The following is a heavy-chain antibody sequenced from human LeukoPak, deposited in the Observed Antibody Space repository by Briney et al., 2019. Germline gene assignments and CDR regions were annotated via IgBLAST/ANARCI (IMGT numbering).Heavy chain of an antibody. CDR1: GYSISSDYC. V-gene: IGHV4-38-2*02. Sequence: SETLSLTCIVSGYSISSDYCWGWIRQAPGKGLEWIGSISHRGSPYYNPSLQSRVTMSADTPNNHFSLRLSSVTAADTAVYYCARDGGFYYTALPNSWFDPWGQGILVTVSS. D-gene: IGHD2-15*01. CDR2: ISHRGSP. CDR3: ARDGGFYYTALPNSWFDP. J-gene: IGHJ5*02.